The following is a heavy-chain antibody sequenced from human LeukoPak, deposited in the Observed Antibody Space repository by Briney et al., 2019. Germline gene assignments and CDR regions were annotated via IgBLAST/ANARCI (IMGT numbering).Heavy chain of an antibody. J-gene: IGHJ4*02. CDR2: ISANNSNT. CDR3: ARDHGAGDYDFWSGNLDY. V-gene: IGHV1-18*01. Sequence: GASVEVSCKASGYTFTSYGISWVRQAPGQGLVWMGWISANNSNTNDAQKLQGRVTITTDTSTRTAYMERRSLRSDDTPEYYCARDHGAGDYDFWSGNLDYWGQGTLVTVSS. D-gene: IGHD3-3*01. CDR1: GYTFTSYG.